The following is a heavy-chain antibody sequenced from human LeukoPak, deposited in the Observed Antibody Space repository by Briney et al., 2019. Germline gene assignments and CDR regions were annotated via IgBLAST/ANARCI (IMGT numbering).Heavy chain of an antibody. D-gene: IGHD4-17*01. CDR2: VSYVGSNI. V-gene: IGHV3-30*18. Sequence: GGSLRLSCAASGFTFTNYAMHWVRQAPGKGLEWAAVVSYVGSNIFYADSVKGRFTISRDNSKNTLYLQMSSLRAKDTAVYYCAKFWSGDQDYFDSWGQGTLVTVSS. J-gene: IGHJ4*02. CDR3: AKFWSGDQDYFDS. CDR1: GFTFTNYA.